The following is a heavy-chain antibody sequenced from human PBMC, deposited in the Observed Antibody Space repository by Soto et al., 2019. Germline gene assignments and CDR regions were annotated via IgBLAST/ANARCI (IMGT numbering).Heavy chain of an antibody. CDR1: GFTFSSYG. CDR2: IWYDGSNK. Sequence: GESLKISCAASGFTFSSYGMHWVRQAPGKGLEWVAVIWYDGSNKYYADSVKGRFTISRDNSKNTLYLQMNSLRAEDTAVYYCARDSGTLFDPWGQGTLVTVSS. J-gene: IGHJ5*02. V-gene: IGHV3-33*01. CDR3: ARDSGTLFDP. D-gene: IGHD3-10*01.